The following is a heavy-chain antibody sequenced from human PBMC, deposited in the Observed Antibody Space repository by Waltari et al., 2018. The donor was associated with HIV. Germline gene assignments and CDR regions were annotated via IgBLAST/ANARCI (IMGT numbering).Heavy chain of an antibody. CDR3: ARAPTGSMYFDH. D-gene: IGHD2-8*01. V-gene: IGHV3-49*04. Sequence: EVQLVESGGGLVQPGRSLILSCTGSGCSFCYYAVSWARQAPGKGLEWVGFIRSKSYGETTQYAASVKGRFTISRDDSKNIAYLQMISLRIEDTAVYYCARAPTGSMYFDHWGQGSLITVSA. CDR2: IRSKSYGETT. CDR1: GCSFCYYA. J-gene: IGHJ4*02.